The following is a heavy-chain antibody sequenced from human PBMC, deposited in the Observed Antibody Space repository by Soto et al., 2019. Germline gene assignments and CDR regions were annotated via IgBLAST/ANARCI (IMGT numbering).Heavy chain of an antibody. J-gene: IGHJ4*02. D-gene: IGHD4-17*01. CDR3: ARNNYGGNLEGYYIAH. Sequence: QVQLQESGPGLVKPSQTLSLTCPVPGVSIPNGAYYWSWIRQPPGKGLDWIVYISYSGTTYYNPSLTSRVSIAADTSTGQVSLTLSSVTAADTAVYYCARNNYGGNLEGYYIAHWGQGTLVTVSS. CDR1: GVSIPNGAYY. CDR2: ISYSGTT. V-gene: IGHV4-30-4*01.